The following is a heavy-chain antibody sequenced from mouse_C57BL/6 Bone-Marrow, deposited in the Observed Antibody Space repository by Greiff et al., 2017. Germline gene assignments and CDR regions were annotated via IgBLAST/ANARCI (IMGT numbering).Heavy chain of an antibody. Sequence: EVQGVESGGDLVKPGGSLTLSCAASGFSFSSYGMSWVRQTPDKRLEWVATISSGGSYTYYPDSVKGRFIISRDNDKNTLYLQKSSLEYEDTAMYCCARPGSSYYMDYWGQGTTLTVSS. CDR2: ISSGGSYT. CDR3: ARPGSSYYMDY. D-gene: IGHD1-1*01. CDR1: GFSFSSYG. J-gene: IGHJ2*01. V-gene: IGHV5-6*01.